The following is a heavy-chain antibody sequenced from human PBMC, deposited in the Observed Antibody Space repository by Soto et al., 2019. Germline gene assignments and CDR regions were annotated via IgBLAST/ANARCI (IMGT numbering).Heavy chain of an antibody. CDR2: ISAYNGNT. CDR1: GYTFTSYG. J-gene: IGHJ4*02. D-gene: IGHD3-10*01. CDR3: ARVVGVYGSGTKADYFDY. V-gene: IGHV1-18*01. Sequence: QVQLVQSGAEVKKPGASVKVSCKASGYTFTSYGISWVRQAPGQGLEWMGWISAYNGNTNYAQKLQGRVTMNTDTSTSTVYMELRSLRSDETAVYYCARVVGVYGSGTKADYFDYWGQGTLVTVSS.